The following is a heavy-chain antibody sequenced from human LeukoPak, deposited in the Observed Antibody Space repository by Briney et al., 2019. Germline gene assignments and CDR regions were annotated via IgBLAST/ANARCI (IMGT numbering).Heavy chain of an antibody. CDR3: AKDYIVSSSPIYYFDY. CDR2: ISYDGSNK. D-gene: IGHD6-6*01. V-gene: IGHV3-30-3*01. J-gene: IGHJ4*02. CDR1: GFTFSSYA. Sequence: GGSLRLSCAASGFTFSSYAMHWVRQAPGKGLEWVAVISYDGSNKYYADSVKGRFTISRDNSKNTLYLQMNSLRPEDTAVYYCAKDYIVSSSPIYYFDYWGQGTLVTVSS.